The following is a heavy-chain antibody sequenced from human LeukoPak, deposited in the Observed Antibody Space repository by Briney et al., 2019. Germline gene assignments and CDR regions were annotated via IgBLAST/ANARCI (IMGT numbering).Heavy chain of an antibody. J-gene: IGHJ5*02. Sequence: PSETLSLTCTVSDGSISSGGYYWSWIRQHPGKGLEWIGYIYYSGSTYYSPSLKSRVTISVDTSKNQFSLKLSSVTAADTAVYYCARDRRDCSSTSCFVSPSFDPWGQGTLVTVSS. V-gene: IGHV4-31*03. CDR2: IYYSGST. CDR1: DGSISSGGYY. CDR3: ARDRRDCSSTSCFVSPSFDP. D-gene: IGHD2-2*01.